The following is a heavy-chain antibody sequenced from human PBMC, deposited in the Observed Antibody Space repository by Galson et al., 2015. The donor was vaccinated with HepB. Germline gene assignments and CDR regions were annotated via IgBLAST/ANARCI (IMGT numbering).Heavy chain of an antibody. D-gene: IGHD3-10*01. CDR1: GFTLKNYG. CDR2: IRYDGSNE. V-gene: IGHV3-30*02. J-gene: IGHJ4*02. Sequence: SLRLSCAGSGFTLKNYGMSWVRQAPGKGLEWVAFIRYDGSNEYYADSVKGRFTISRDSSKNTLYLQMNSLRAEDTAVYYCAKPWGTYYYGFFDYWGQGTLVTVSS. CDR3: AKPWGTYYYGFFDY.